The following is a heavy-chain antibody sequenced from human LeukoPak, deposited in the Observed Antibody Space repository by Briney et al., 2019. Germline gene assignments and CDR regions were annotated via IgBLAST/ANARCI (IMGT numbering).Heavy chain of an antibody. CDR1: GFTFSSYG. V-gene: IGHV3-30*18. CDR3: AKDSVAGTKMYYFDY. CDR2: ISYDGSNK. J-gene: IGHJ4*02. Sequence: GGSLRLSCAASGFTFSSYGMHWVRQAPGKGLEWVAVISYDGSNKYYADSVKGRFTISRDNSKNTLYLQMNSLRAEDTAVYYCAKDSVAGTKMYYFDYWGQGTLVTVSS. D-gene: IGHD6-19*01.